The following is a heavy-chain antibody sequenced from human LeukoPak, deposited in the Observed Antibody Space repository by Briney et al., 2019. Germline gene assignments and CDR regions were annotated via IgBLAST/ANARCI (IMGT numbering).Heavy chain of an antibody. J-gene: IGHJ4*02. CDR3: AGRHCSGGGCYFAGADPFDY. Sequence: GGSLRLSCAASGFTVSSTYMSWVRQAPGKGLEWVSVIYSGGNIYYIEAVKGRCTISRDTSKNTLYLHMTSLRAEDTAVYFCAGRHCSGGGCYFAGADPFDYWGQGTLVTVSS. V-gene: IGHV3-53*01. CDR2: IYSGGNI. D-gene: IGHD2-15*01. CDR1: GFTVSSTY.